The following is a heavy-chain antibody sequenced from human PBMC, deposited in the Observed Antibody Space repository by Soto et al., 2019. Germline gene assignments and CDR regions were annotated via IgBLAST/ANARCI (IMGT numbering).Heavy chain of an antibody. CDR3: ARDTAMVTGYGMDV. CDR2: ISSSGSTI. Sequence: GGSLRLSCAASGFTFSSYEMNWVRQAPGKGLEWVSYISSSGSTIYYADSVKGRFTISRDNAKNSLYLQMNSLRAEDTAVYYCARDTAMVTGYGMDVWGQGTTVTVSS. V-gene: IGHV3-48*03. J-gene: IGHJ6*02. CDR1: GFTFSSYE. D-gene: IGHD5-18*01.